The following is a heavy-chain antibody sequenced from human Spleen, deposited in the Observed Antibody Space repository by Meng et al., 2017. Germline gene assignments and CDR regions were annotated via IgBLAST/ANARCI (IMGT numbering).Heavy chain of an antibody. CDR3: ATVDSFESLGSHFDY. V-gene: IGHV6-1*01. CDR2: TYYRPKWYN. J-gene: IGHJ4*02. D-gene: IGHD3-16*01. CDR1: GDSVSSNSAA. Sequence: QVPGERSCAGLVKPYQTLPLTRAITGDSVSSNSAAWNWPRQSPSRAVEGLGRTYYRPKWYNDYAVSVKSRLTTNPDTSKTQFSLKLNSVTPEHTPVYSCATVDSFESLGSHFDYWGQGTLVTVSS.